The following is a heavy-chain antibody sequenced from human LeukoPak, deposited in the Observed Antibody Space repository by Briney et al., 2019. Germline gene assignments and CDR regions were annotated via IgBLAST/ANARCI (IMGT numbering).Heavy chain of an antibody. CDR3: ARGGIVVVPAAMWVALDY. V-gene: IGHV1-69*05. CDR2: IIPIFGTA. CDR1: GGTFSSYA. D-gene: IGHD2-2*01. Sequence: SVKVSCKASGGTFSSYAISWVRQAPGQGLELMGRIIPIFGTANYAQKFQGRVTITTDESTSTAYMELSSLRSEDTAVYYCARGGIVVVPAAMWVALDYWGQGTLVTVSS. J-gene: IGHJ4*02.